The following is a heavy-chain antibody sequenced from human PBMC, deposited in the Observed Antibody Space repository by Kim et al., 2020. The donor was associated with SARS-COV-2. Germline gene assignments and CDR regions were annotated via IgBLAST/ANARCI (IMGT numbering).Heavy chain of an antibody. CDR1: GFTFSSYA. CDR2: ISSNGGST. Sequence: GGSLRLSCAASGFTFSSYAMHWVRQAPGKGLEYVSAISSNGGSTYYANSVKGRFTISRDNSKNTLYLQMGSLRAEDMAVYYCARVATTPLTYRRYYYYMDVWGKGTTVTVSS. CDR3: ARVATTPLTYRRYYYYMDV. V-gene: IGHV3-64*01. J-gene: IGHJ6*03.